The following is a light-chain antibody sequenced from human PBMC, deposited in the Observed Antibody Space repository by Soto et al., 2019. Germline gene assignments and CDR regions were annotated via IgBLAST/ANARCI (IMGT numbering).Light chain of an antibody. V-gene: IGKV2-30*01. CDR1: QSLVDSDGNTY. Sequence: DVEMTQSPLSLPVTLGQPASISCRSSQSLVDSDGNTYLNWFQQRPGQSPRRLIYKVSSRDSGGPDRFSGSGSGTDFTLKISRVEAEDFGVYYCMQGTHWPYTFGLGTKLEIK. CDR3: MQGTHWPYT. J-gene: IGKJ2*01. CDR2: KVS.